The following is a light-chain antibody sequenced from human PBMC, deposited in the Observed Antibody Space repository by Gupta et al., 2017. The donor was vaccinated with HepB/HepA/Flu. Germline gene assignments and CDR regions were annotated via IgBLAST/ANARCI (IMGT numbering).Light chain of an antibody. CDR3: QQYGNYPRT. CDR1: QNVLNNY. V-gene: IGKV3-20*01. J-gene: IGKJ1*01. CDR2: VAS. Sequence: EVVLTQSPGTLSLSPGERATLSCRASQNVLNNYLAWYQQKPGQAPKLLLYVASSRATGIPDRFSGSGSGTDFTLTISRLNPEDSAVYYCQQYGNYPRTFGQGTKMEIK.